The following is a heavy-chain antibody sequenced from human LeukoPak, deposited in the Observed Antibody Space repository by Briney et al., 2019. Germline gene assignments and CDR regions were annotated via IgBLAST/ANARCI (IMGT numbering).Heavy chain of an antibody. D-gene: IGHD2-21*02. Sequence: ASVKVSCKASGYTFSDSYMHWVRQAPGQGLEWMGWINPNSGGTNYAQKFRGRVTMTRDTSITTAYMELSSLTSDDTAVYYCARAAFCGGGCYYYFDYWGQGTLVTVSS. CDR2: INPNSGGT. J-gene: IGHJ4*02. V-gene: IGHV1-2*02. CDR1: GYTFSDSY. CDR3: ARAAFCGGGCYYYFDY.